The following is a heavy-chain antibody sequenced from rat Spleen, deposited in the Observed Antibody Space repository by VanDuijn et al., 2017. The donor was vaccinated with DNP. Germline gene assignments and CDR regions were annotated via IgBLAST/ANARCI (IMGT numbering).Heavy chain of an antibody. CDR3: ARPHSHMGGYGAY. V-gene: IGHV5-22*01. Sequence: EVQLVESGGGLVQPGRSLKLSCAASGFTFSDYYMAWVRQAPKKGLEWVASISYEGSSTYYGDSVKGRFTISRDNAKSTLYLQMNSLRSEDTATYYCARPHSHMGGYGAYWGQGTLVTVSS. J-gene: IGHJ3*01. D-gene: IGHD1-7*01. CDR1: GFTFSDYY. CDR2: ISYEGSST.